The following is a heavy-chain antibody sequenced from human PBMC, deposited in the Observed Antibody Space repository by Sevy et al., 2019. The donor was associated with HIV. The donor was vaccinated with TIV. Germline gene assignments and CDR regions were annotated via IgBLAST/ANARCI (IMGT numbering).Heavy chain of an antibody. J-gene: IGHJ4*02. CDR3: AKGRYSSDWFYFDY. Sequence: GGSLRLSCAASGFTFSSYAMSWVRQAPGKGLEWVSSISGSGVSTNYADSVKGRFTISRVNFKNTLYLQMMSLRAEDMAVYYCAKGRYSSDWFYFDYWGQGTLVTVSS. V-gene: IGHV3-23*01. CDR2: ISGSGVST. D-gene: IGHD6-13*01. CDR1: GFTFSSYA.